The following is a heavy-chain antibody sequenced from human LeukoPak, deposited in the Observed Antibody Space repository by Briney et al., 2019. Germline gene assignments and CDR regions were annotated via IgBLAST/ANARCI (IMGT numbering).Heavy chain of an antibody. Sequence: GGSLRLSCAASGFTFSSYWMHWVRQAPGKGLVWVSHIDTDGSSTNYADSVKGRFTISRDNAKNTLYLQMNSLRAEDTAVYYCARASSSWYVPDAFDIWGQGTMVTVSS. CDR3: ARASSSWYVPDAFDI. CDR1: GFTFSSYW. V-gene: IGHV3-74*01. J-gene: IGHJ3*02. D-gene: IGHD6-13*01. CDR2: IDTDGSST.